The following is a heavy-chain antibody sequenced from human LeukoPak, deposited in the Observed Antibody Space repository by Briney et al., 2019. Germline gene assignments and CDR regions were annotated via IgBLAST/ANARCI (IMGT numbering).Heavy chain of an antibody. CDR1: GFTFSSYV. CDR3: AKTERFDP. J-gene: IGHJ5*02. V-gene: IGHV3-23*01. Sequence: PGGSLGLSCAASGFTFSSYVMSWVRQAPGKGLEWVSTINGGGGTTKYADSVRGRFTISRDNSKNTLYLHMNSLRAEDTAIYYCAKTERFDPWGQGTLVTVSS. CDR2: INGGGGTT.